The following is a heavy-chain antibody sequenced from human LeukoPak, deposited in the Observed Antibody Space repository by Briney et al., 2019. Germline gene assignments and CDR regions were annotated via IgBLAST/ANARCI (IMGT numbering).Heavy chain of an antibody. V-gene: IGHV4-59*01. CDR3: ASSASGGYDYVGFDY. CDR1: GGSFSGYY. J-gene: IGHJ4*02. D-gene: IGHD5-12*01. CDR2: IYYSGST. Sequence: SETLSLTCAVYGGSFSGYYWSWIRQPPGKGLEWIGYIYYSGSTNYNPSLKSRVTISVDTSKNQFSLKLSSVTAADTAVYYCASSASGGYDYVGFDYRGQGTLVTVSS.